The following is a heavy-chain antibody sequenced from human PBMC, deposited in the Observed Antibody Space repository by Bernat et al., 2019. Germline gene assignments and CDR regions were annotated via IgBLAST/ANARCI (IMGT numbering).Heavy chain of an antibody. D-gene: IGHD3-22*01. V-gene: IGHV3-48*02. CDR1: GFTFSSYS. J-gene: IGHJ3*02. CDR3: ARSTNYDSSGFYGIDAFDI. CDR2: ISSSSSTM. Sequence: EVQVVESGGGLAQPGGSLRLSCAASGFTFSSYSMNWVRQAPGKGLEWVSYISSSSSTMYYVDSLKGRFTISRDNAKNSLYLQMNRLRDEDTALYYCARSTNYDSSGFYGIDAFDIWGQGTMVTVSS.